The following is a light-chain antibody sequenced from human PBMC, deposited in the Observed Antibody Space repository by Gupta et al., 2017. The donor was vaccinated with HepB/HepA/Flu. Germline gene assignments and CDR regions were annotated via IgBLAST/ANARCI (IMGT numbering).Light chain of an antibody. CDR1: KLGDKY. J-gene: IGLJ2*01. CDR3: QTWDSSTVV. Sequence: SYELTQPPSVSVSPGQTASITCSGDKLGDKYVCWYQQKPSQSPVLVIYQDTKRPSGIPERFSGSNSGNTATLTISGTQAMDEADYYCQTWDSSTVVFGGGTKLTVL. CDR2: QDT. V-gene: IGLV3-1*01.